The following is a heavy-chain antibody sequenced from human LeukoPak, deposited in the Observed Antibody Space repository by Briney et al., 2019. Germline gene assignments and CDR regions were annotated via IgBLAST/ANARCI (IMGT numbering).Heavy chain of an antibody. CDR2: INHSGST. CDR1: GGSFSGYY. V-gene: IGHV4-34*01. D-gene: IGHD3-3*01. J-gene: IGHJ6*02. CDR3: ARGPRITIFGVVAHNYYYYYGMDV. Sequence: SETLSLTCVVYGGSFSGYYWSWIRQPPGKGLEWIGEINHSGSTNYNPSLKSRVTISVDTSKNQFSLKLSSVTAADTAVYYCARGPRITIFGVVAHNYYYYYGMDVWGQGTTVTVSS.